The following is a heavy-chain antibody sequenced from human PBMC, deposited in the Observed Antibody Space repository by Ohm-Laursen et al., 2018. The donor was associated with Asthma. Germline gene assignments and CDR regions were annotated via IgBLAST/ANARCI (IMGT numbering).Heavy chain of an antibody. D-gene: IGHD3-3*01. CDR2: IIPIIGTA. Sequence: SVKVSCNASGGTFSSYAISWVRQAPGQGLEWMGGIIPIIGTANYAQKFQGRVTITADESTSTAYMELRSLRSEDTAVYYCASRPITLFGVVIEYYYYGMDVWGQGTTVTVSS. J-gene: IGHJ6*02. CDR1: GGTFSSYA. CDR3: ASRPITLFGVVIEYYYYGMDV. V-gene: IGHV1-69*13.